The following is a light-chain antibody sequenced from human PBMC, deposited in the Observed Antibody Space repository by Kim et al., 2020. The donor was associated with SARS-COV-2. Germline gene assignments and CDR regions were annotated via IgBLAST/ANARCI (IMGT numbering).Light chain of an antibody. V-gene: IGKV3-20*01. CDR3: QQYGTPPYT. J-gene: IGKJ2*01. CDR2: GAS. CDR1: QSVSKNF. Sequence: PGERATRSCRASQSVSKNFLAWYRQRPGQPPSLLIYGASTRDTGIPDRISGSGSGTDFTLTITRLEPEDFAVYYCQQYGTPPYTFGQGTKLEI.